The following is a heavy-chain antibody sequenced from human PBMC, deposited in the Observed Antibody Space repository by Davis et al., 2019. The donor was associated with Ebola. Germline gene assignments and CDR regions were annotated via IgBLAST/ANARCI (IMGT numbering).Heavy chain of an antibody. CDR2: ISSSGSTI. J-gene: IGHJ6*02. D-gene: IGHD6-19*01. CDR1: GFTFSDYY. V-gene: IGHV3-11*01. CDR3: ARGKIAVADLWYNYYYGMDV. Sequence: GGSLRLSCAASGFTFSDYYMSWIRQAPGKGLEWVSYISSSGSTIYYADSVKGRFTISRDNAKNSLYLQMNSLRAEDTAVYYCARGKIAVADLWYNYYYGMDVWGQGTTVTVSS.